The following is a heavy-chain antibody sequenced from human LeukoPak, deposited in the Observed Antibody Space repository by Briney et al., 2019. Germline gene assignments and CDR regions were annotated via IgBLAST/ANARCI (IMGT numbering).Heavy chain of an antibody. D-gene: IGHD3-3*01. Sequence: GESLKISCKGSGYSFTSYWIGWVRQMPGKGLEWMGIIYPGDSGTRYSPSFQGQVTISADKSISTAYLQWSSLKASDTAMYYCARLPNYDFWSGYYSFDYWGQGTLATVSS. CDR2: IYPGDSGT. CDR3: ARLPNYDFWSGYYSFDY. V-gene: IGHV5-51*01. J-gene: IGHJ4*02. CDR1: GYSFTSYW.